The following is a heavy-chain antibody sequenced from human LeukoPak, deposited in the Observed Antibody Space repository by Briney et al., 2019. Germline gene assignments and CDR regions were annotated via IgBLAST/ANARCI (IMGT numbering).Heavy chain of an antibody. CDR1: GYTFIGSY. Sequence: ASVKVSCKASGYTFIGSYIHWVRQAPGQGLEWMGQINPNSGGTSFAQNLQGRVTMTRDTSIRTAYMELSRLSTDDTAVYYCARVLIGSSDYYYGMDVWGQGTTVTVFS. D-gene: IGHD5-18*01. CDR2: INPNSGGT. CDR3: ARVLIGSSDYYYGMDV. J-gene: IGHJ6*02. V-gene: IGHV1-2*06.